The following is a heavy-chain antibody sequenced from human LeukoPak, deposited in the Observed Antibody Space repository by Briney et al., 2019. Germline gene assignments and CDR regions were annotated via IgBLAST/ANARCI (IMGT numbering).Heavy chain of an antibody. V-gene: IGHV3-7*05. Sequence: GGSLRLSCAASGFTFSSYAMSWVRQAPGKGLEWVANIKEDGSDENYVDSVKGRFTISRDNAKNSLYLQMNSLRAEDMAVYYCVRGGGKFDYWGQGTLVTVSS. D-gene: IGHD4-23*01. CDR1: GFTFSSYA. J-gene: IGHJ4*02. CDR3: VRGGGKFDY. CDR2: IKEDGSDE.